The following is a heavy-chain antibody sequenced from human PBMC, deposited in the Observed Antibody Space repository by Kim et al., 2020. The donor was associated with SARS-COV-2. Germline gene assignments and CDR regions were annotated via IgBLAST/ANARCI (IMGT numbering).Heavy chain of an antibody. CDR1: GFTFSNFW. CDR3: ARDTSASGNYRVYYYNYGTEV. V-gene: IGHV3-7*01. CDR2: IRQDGSER. D-gene: IGHD3-10*01. J-gene: IGHJ6*02. Sequence: GGSLRLSCAASGFTFSNFWMSWVRQAPGKGLEWVANIRQDGSERYYVDSVEGRFTISRDNAKNSLYLQMNSLRADDTAVYYCARDTSASGNYRVYYYNYGTEVWGQGTPVTVSS.